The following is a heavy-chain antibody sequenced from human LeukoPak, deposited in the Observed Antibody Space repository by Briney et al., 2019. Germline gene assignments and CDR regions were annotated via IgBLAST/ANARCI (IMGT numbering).Heavy chain of an antibody. V-gene: IGHV3-66*01. CDR1: EFSVGSNY. Sequence: GGSLRLSCAASEFSVGSNYMTWVRQAPGKGLEWVSLIYSGGSTYYADSVKGRFTISRDNSKNTLYLQMNSLRAEDTAVYYCAKVGLTITTILDYFDYWGQGTLVTVSS. CDR2: IYSGGST. D-gene: IGHD4-11*01. J-gene: IGHJ4*02. CDR3: AKVGLTITTILDYFDY.